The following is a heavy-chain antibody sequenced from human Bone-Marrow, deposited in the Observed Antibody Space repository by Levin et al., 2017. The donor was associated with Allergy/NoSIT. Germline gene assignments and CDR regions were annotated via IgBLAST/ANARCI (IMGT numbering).Heavy chain of an antibody. D-gene: IGHD6-19*01. CDR3: ARGSQWLVRDFDF. CDR1: GFTVSSSY. J-gene: IGHJ4*02. V-gene: IGHV3-66*01. Sequence: GESLKISCAASGFTVSSSYMSWVRQAPGKGLEWVSLIHSGGNTYYADSFKGRFTISTDSSKNMLYLQMNSLRPDDTAMYYCARGSQWLVRDFDFWGQGTLVTVSS. CDR2: IHSGGNT.